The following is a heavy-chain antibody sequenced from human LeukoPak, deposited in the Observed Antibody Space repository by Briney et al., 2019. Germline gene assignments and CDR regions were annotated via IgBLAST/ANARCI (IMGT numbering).Heavy chain of an antibody. CDR2: IYNGVPT. J-gene: IGHJ4*02. CDR3: VQTTGWPGFNY. V-gene: IGHV4-4*09. Sequence: PSEALSLICTTSGVSISRFYWSWVRQPPGKGLEWIGNIYNGVPTFFNPSLKSRVTVSRDTSRRQFSLELAPVTAADTAVYDCVQTTGWPGFNYWGQGILVTVSS. D-gene: IGHD6-19*01. CDR1: GVSISRFY.